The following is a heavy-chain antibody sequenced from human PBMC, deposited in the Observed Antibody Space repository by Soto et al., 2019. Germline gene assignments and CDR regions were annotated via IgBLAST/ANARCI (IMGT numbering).Heavy chain of an antibody. CDR1: GGSISSGGYY. D-gene: IGHD6-19*01. J-gene: IGHJ5*02. CDR2: IYYSGST. V-gene: IGHV4-61*08. Sequence: PSETLSLTCTVSGGSISSGGYYWSWIRQHPGKGLEWIGYIYYSGSTNYNPSLKSRVTISVDTSKNQFSLKLSSVTAADTAVYYCARGISSGWYRRVWFDPWGQGTLVTVSS. CDR3: ARGISSGWYRRVWFDP.